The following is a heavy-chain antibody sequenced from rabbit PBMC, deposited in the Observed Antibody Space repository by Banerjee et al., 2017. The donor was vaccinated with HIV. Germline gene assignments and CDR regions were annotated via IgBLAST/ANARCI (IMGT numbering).Heavy chain of an antibody. J-gene: IGHJ4*01. CDR2: IDTGSGAT. Sequence: QEQLEESGGGLVQPEGSLTLTCTASGFSFSSSYYMSWVRQAPGKGLEWIATIDTGSGATYYASWAKGRFTISKTSSTTVTLQMTSLTAADTATYFCARGSATMTMVITGYYLYLWGQGTLVTVS. V-gene: IGHV1S45*01. CDR3: ARGSATMTMVITGYYLYL. CDR1: GFSFSSSYY. D-gene: IGHD2-1*01.